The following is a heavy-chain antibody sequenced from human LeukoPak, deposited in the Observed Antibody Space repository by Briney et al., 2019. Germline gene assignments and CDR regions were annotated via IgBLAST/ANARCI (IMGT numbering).Heavy chain of an antibody. CDR2: IDQGGGT. Sequence: SETLSLTCAVYGGSFSGYYWSWIRQPPGEGLEWIGEIDQGGGTNHNPSLKSRVTLSVDRSKSQLSLRLSSVTAADTALYYCARAYGGRFDYWGHGALVTVSS. J-gene: IGHJ4*01. V-gene: IGHV4-34*01. CDR1: GGSFSGYY. CDR3: ARAYGGRFDY. D-gene: IGHD4-23*01.